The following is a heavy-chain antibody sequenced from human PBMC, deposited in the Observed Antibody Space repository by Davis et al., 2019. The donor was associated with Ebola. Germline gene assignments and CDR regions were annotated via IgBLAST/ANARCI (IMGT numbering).Heavy chain of an antibody. CDR1: GFTFSSYG. CDR2: ISYDGSNK. D-gene: IGHD1-26*01. CDR3: ARHTTH. J-gene: IGHJ4*02. V-gene: IGHV3-30*03. Sequence: PGGSLRLSCAASGFTFSSYGMHWVRQAPGKGLEWVAVISYDGSNKYYADSVKGRFTISRDNSKNTLYLQMNSLRAEDTAVYYCARHTTHWGQGTLVTVSS.